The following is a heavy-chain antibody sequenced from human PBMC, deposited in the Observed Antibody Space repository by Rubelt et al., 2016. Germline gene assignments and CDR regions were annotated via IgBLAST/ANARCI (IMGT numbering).Heavy chain of an antibody. Sequence: SSYGMHWVRQAPGKGLEWVAVISYDGSNKYYADSVKGRFTISRDNSKNTLYLQMNSLRAEDTAVYYCARDGGVLYYFDYWGQGTLVTVSS. CDR1: SSYG. V-gene: IGHV3-33*05. CDR3: ARDGGVLYYFDY. CDR2: ISYDGSNK. J-gene: IGHJ4*02. D-gene: IGHD4/OR15-4a*01.